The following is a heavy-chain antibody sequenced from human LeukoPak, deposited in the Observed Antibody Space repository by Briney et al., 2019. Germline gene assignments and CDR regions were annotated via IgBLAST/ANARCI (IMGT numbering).Heavy chain of an antibody. D-gene: IGHD1-26*01. CDR3: AKDRLGAILYFDY. V-gene: IGHV3-23*01. J-gene: IGHJ4*02. CDR1: GFTFSSYA. Sequence: PGGSLRLSCAASGFTFSSYAMSWVRQAPGKGLEWLSAISGNSDRTYYADSVRGRFTISRDNSKNTLYMQINTLRVEDTAVYYCAKDRLGAILYFDYWGQGTFLTVSS. CDR2: ISGNSDRT.